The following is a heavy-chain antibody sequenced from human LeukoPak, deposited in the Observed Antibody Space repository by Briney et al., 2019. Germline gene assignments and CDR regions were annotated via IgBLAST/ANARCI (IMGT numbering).Heavy chain of an antibody. CDR2: IYPGVSDT. CDR1: GYSFTSYW. J-gene: IGHJ6*04. Sequence: GESLKISSKGSGYSFTSYWIGWVRQMPGKGLEWMGIIYPGVSDTRYSPSFQGQVTISADKSISTAYLQWSSLKASDTAMYYCARHLWDYYGSGRTLGMDVWGKGTTVTVSS. CDR3: ARHLWDYYGSGRTLGMDV. V-gene: IGHV5-51*01. D-gene: IGHD3-10*01.